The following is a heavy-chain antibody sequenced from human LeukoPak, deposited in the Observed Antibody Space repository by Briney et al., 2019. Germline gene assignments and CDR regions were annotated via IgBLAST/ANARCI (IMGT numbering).Heavy chain of an antibody. CDR2: IYYSGST. D-gene: IGHD3-22*01. J-gene: IGHJ4*02. V-gene: IGHV4-39*07. CDR3: ARDDAGNSSGYAN. CDR1: GGSVSSSFHY. Sequence: SETLSLTCAVSGGSVSSSFHYWGWIRQPPGKGLEWIGSIYYSGSTYYNPSLKSRITISVDTSKNQFSPKLSSVTAADTAVYYCARDDAGNSSGYANWGQGTLVTVSS.